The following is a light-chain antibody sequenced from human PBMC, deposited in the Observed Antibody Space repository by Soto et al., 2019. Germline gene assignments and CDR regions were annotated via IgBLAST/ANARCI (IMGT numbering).Light chain of an antibody. V-gene: IGLV2-11*01. CDR2: DVS. Sequence: QSVLPQARSGSGSPGQSVTISCTGTSSDVGGYNYVSWYQQHPGKAPKLMIYDVSKRPSGVPDRFSGSKSGNTASLTISGLQAEDEADYYCCSYAGSYTYVFGTGTKVTVL. CDR1: SSDVGGYNY. J-gene: IGLJ1*01. CDR3: CSYAGSYTYV.